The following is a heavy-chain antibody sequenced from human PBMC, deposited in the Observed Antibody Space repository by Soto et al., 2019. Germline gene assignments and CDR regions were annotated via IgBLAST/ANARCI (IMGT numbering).Heavy chain of an antibody. V-gene: IGHV3-23*01. CDR2: ISGSGGST. D-gene: IGHD3-9*01. J-gene: IGHJ3*02. CDR1: GFTFSSYA. Sequence: VGSLRLSCAASGFTFSSYAMSWVRQSPGKGLEWVSAISGSGGSTYYADSVKGRFTISRDNSKNTLYLQMNSLRAEDTAVYYCAKDFRLGNAFDIWGQGTMVTVS. CDR3: AKDFRLGNAFDI.